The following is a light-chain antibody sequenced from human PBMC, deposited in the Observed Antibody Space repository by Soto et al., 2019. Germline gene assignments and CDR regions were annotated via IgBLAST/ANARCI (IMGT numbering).Light chain of an antibody. Sequence: EIVMTQSPATLSVSPGERVTLSCRARQRFSSHLAWYQHNPGQAPRLLFHDASTRATGIPARFSGSGSGTEFTLTISSLQSEDFAVYYCQHYNKWLITFGQGTRLEIK. CDR3: QHYNKWLIT. V-gene: IGKV3-15*01. CDR1: QRFSSH. J-gene: IGKJ5*01. CDR2: DAS.